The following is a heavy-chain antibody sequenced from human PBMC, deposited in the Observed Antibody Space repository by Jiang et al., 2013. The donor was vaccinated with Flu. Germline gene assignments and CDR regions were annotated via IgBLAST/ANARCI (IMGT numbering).Heavy chain of an antibody. V-gene: IGHV1-2*02. CDR3: ATLTRGSNTYYPY. Sequence: SGAEVKKPGASVKVSCKASGYIFTDNYIHWVRQAPGQGLEWMGWITPDTGDTNYAQKFQGRVTMTSDTSITTAYMDLSRLRSDDTVIYYCATLTRGSNTYYPYWGQGTLVTVSS. D-gene: IGHD3-10*01. CDR2: ITPDTGDT. CDR1: GYIFTDNY. J-gene: IGHJ4*02.